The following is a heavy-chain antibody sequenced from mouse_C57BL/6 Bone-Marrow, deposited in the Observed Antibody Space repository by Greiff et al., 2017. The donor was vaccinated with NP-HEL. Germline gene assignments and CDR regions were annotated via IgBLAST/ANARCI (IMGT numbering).Heavy chain of an antibody. CDR1: GYTFTDYY. Sequence: EVQLQQSGPELVKPGASVKISCKASGYTFTDYYMNWVKQSHGKSLEWIGDINPNNGGTSYNQKFKGKATLTVGKSSSTAYMELRSLTSEDSAVYYCAKERPITTVVAEYYFDYWGQGTTLTVSS. CDR2: INPNNGGT. CDR3: AKERPITTVVAEYYFDY. V-gene: IGHV1-26*01. J-gene: IGHJ2*01. D-gene: IGHD1-1*01.